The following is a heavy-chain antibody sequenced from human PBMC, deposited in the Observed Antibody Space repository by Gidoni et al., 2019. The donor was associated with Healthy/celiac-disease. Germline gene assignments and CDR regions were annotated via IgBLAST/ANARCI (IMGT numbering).Heavy chain of an antibody. J-gene: IGHJ6*03. V-gene: IGHV3-21*01. CDR3: ARDSLPIDYDFWSGYYNYYYYMDV. D-gene: IGHD3-3*01. CDR2: ISSSSSYI. CDR1: GFTFSSYS. Sequence: EVQLVEPGGGLVKPGGSLRLSCAASGFTFSSYSMKWVRQSPGKGLEGVSSISSSSSYIYYADSVKGRFTISRDNAKNSLYLQMNSLRAEDTAVYYCARDSLPIDYDFWSGYYNYYYYMDVWGKGTTVTVSS.